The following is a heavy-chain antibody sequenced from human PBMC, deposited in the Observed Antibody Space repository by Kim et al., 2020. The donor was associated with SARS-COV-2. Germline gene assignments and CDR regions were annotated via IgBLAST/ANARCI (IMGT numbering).Heavy chain of an antibody. Sequence: GESLKISCKGSGYSFTSYWISWVRQMPGKGLEWMGRIDPSDSYTNYSPSFQGHVTISADKSISTAYLQWSSLKASDTAMYYCARLRIAVAEIHGMDVWGQGTTVTVSS. CDR3: ARLRIAVAEIHGMDV. D-gene: IGHD6-19*01. J-gene: IGHJ6*02. CDR2: IDPSDSYT. CDR1: GYSFTSYW. V-gene: IGHV5-10-1*01.